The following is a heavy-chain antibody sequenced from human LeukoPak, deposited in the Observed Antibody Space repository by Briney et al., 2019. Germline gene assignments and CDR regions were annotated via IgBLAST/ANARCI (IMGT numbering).Heavy chain of an antibody. J-gene: IGHJ4*02. V-gene: IGHV3-23*01. CDR2: ISSSGGST. D-gene: IGHD1-20*01. CDR1: GFTFSSYS. CDR3: AKKMSITAASQVDY. Sequence: GGSLRLSCAASGFTFSSYSMSWVRQAPGKGLEWVSAISSSGGSTDYTDSVKGRFTISRDNSKNTLYLQMNSLKAEDTAVYYCAKKMSITAASQVDYWGQGTLVTVSS.